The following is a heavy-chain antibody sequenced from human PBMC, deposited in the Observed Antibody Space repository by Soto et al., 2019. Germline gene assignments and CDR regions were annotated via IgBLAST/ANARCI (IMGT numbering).Heavy chain of an antibody. CDR3: ARGGPPIDY. J-gene: IGHJ4*02. Sequence: QVQLVQSGAEEKKPGASVKVSCKASGYTFTDYAMHWVRQAPGQRLEWMGWINAGNGNTKYSQKFQGRVTITRDTSASTAYMELSSRRSEDTAVYYCARGGPPIDYWGQGTLVTVSS. CDR2: INAGNGNT. V-gene: IGHV1-3*05. D-gene: IGHD3-10*01. CDR1: GYTFTDYA.